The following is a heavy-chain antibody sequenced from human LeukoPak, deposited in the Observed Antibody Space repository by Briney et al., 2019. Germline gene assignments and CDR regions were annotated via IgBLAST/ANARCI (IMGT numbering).Heavy chain of an antibody. CDR1: GFTFSSYA. D-gene: IGHD3-22*01. J-gene: IGHJ4*02. Sequence: GGSLRLSCAASGFTFSSYAMSWVRQAPGKGLEWVAVIWYDGSNKYYADSVKGRFTISRDNSKNTLYLQMNSLRAEDTAVYYCARDGSSGYYYVLDYWGQGTLVTVSS. CDR2: IWYDGSNK. CDR3: ARDGSSGYYYVLDY. V-gene: IGHV3-33*08.